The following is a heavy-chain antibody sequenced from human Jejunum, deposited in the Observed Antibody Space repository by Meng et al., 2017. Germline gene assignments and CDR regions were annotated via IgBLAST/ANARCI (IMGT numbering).Heavy chain of an antibody. V-gene: IGHV4-4*02. CDR1: GGSIESNNW. CDR3: ARADYVRYFDL. Sequence: QVPLEESGPGWVKPSGPLSLTCPVFGGSIESNNWWTWIRQPPGQGLEWIGEVYHSGSTHYNPSLQSRVTISIDNSKNRFSLSLNSVTAADTAIYYCARADYVRYFDLWGRGTLVTVSS. J-gene: IGHJ2*01. D-gene: IGHD3-10*02. CDR2: VYHSGST.